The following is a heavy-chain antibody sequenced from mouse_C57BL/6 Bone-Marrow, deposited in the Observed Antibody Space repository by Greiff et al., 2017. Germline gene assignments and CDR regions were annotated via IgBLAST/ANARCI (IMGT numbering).Heavy chain of an antibody. V-gene: IGHV5-4*01. CDR2: ISDGGSYT. CDR1: GFTFSSYA. J-gene: IGHJ1*03. D-gene: IGHD1-1*01. CDR3: ARDFITTARYFDV. Sequence: LLKPGGSLKLSCAASGFTFSSYAMSWVRQTPEKRLEWVATISDGGSYTYYPDNVKGRFTISRDNAKNNLYLQMSHLKSEDTAMYYCARDFITTARYFDVWGTGTTVTVSS.